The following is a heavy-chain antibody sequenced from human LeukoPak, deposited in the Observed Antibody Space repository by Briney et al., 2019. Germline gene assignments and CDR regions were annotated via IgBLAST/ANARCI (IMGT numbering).Heavy chain of an antibody. Sequence: ASVKVSCKASGYTFTGYYMHWVRQAPGQGLEWMGWINPNSGGTNYAQKFQGRVTMTRDTSISTAYMELSRLRSDDTAVYYCARVDDILTGTGAFDIWGQGTMVTVSS. CDR2: INPNSGGT. V-gene: IGHV1-2*02. CDR1: GYTFTGYY. J-gene: IGHJ3*02. CDR3: ARVDDILTGTGAFDI. D-gene: IGHD3-9*01.